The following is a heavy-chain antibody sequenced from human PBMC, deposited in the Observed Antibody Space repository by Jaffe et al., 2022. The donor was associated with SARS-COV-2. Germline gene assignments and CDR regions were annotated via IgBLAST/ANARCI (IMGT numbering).Heavy chain of an antibody. CDR2: IYTSGST. J-gene: IGHJ6*02. D-gene: IGHD6-13*01. V-gene: IGHV4-61*02. CDR1: GGSISSGSYY. CDR3: ARGGVSSWYPYYYYGMDV. Sequence: QVQLQESGPGLVKPSQTLSLTCTVSGGSISSGSYYWSWIRQPAGKGLEWIGRIYTSGSTNYNPSLKSRVTISVDTSKNQFSLKLSSVTAADTAVYYCARGGVSSWYPYYYYGMDVWGQGTTVTVSS.